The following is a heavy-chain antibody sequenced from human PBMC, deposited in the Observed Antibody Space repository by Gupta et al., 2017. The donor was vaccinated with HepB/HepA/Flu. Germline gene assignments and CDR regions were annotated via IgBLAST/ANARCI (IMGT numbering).Heavy chain of an antibody. V-gene: IGHV4-34*02. CDR2: VDHSGRT. D-gene: IGHD1-1*01. Sequence: QVQLEQWGAGLLKPSETLSLTCAVYGGSFSAYYWTWIRQPPGKGLEWIGEVDHSGRTNYNPSLKSRVSILADTSKNQFSLKLSSVTAADTAVYYCARKRELDVWGTGTTVTVSS. CDR3: ARKRELDV. CDR1: GGSFSAYY. J-gene: IGHJ6*04.